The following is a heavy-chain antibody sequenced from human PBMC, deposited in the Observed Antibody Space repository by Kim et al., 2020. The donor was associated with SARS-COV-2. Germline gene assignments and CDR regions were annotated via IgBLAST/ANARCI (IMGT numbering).Heavy chain of an antibody. J-gene: IGHJ4*02. Sequence: GGSLRLSCAASGFTVSSNYMNWVRQAPGKGLEWVSIIHSGGSTSYADSVRGRFSISRDSSKNTLYLQMNSLRAEDKAVYYCARDQYSSSSYFFDYCGQGT. CDR1: GFTVSSNY. D-gene: IGHD6-6*01. CDR3: ARDQYSSSSYFFDY. CDR2: IHSGGST. V-gene: IGHV3-66*01.